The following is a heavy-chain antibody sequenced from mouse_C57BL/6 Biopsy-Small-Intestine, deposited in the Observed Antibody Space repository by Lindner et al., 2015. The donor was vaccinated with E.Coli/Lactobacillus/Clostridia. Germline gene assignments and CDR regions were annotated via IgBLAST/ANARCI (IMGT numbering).Heavy chain of an antibody. Sequence: VQLQESGAELMKPGASVKLSCKATGYTFTGYWIEWVKQRPGHGLEWIGEILPGSGSTNYNEKFKGKATFTADTSPNTACMQLSRLTTEDSAIYYCARSPHYYGGSHWYFDVWGTGTTVTVSS. CDR2: ILPGSGST. CDR3: ARSPHYYGGSHWYFDV. V-gene: IGHV1-9*01. CDR1: GYTFTGYW. J-gene: IGHJ1*03. D-gene: IGHD1-1*01.